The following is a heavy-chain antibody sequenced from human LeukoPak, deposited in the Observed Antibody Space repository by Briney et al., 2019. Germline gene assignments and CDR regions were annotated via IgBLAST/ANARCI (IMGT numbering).Heavy chain of an antibody. CDR3: ARYKLNDYGGRDAFDI. V-gene: IGHV1-69*05. D-gene: IGHD4-23*01. CDR2: IIPIFGTA. CDR1: GGTFSSYA. Sequence: GASVKVSCKASGGTFSSYAISWVRQAPRQGLEWMGGIIPIFGTANYAQKFQGRVTITTDESTSTAYMELSSLRSEDTAVYYCARYKLNDYGGRDAFDIWGQGTMVTVSS. J-gene: IGHJ3*02.